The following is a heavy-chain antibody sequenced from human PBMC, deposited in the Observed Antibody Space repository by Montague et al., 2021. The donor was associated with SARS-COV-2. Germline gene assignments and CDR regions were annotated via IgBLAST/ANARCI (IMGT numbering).Heavy chain of an antibody. CDR3: AHRVLPHYDSLTGYFKVGGFHM. Sequence: VKPTQTLTLTCTFSGFSLGTSGVGVGWIRQTPGKALEWLAVIYWDDDRRYRPSLKSSLTITMETSKNQVVLRMTYMDPVDTATYYCAHRVLPHYDSLTGYFKVGGFHMWGPGTIVTVSS. J-gene: IGHJ3*02. D-gene: IGHD3-9*01. CDR1: GFSLGTSGVG. V-gene: IGHV2-5*02. CDR2: IYWDDDR.